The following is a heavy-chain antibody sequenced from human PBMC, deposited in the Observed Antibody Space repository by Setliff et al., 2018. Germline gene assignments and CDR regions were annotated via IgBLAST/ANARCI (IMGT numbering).Heavy chain of an antibody. CDR2: INHSGRT. J-gene: IGHJ4*02. CDR3: ARFGPLDLTGDWAFDS. Sequence: PSETLSLTCAVYGGSFSAYYWSWVRQPPGKGPEWIGEINHSGRTTYNPSLKSRVTISVDTSKNQFSLKLNSVTAADTAVYFCARFGPLDLTGDWAFDSWGQGTLVTVSS. CDR1: GGSFSAYY. V-gene: IGHV4-34*01. D-gene: IGHD7-27*01.